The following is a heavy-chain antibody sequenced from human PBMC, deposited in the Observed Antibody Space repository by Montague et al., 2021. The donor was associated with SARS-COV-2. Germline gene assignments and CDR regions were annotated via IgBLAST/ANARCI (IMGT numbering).Heavy chain of an antibody. CDR3: ASVRYYGSGTSLGMDV. J-gene: IGHJ6*02. Sequence: SETLSLTCAVYGGSFSGYYWSWIRQPPGKGLEWIGEINHSGSANYNPSLKSRVTISVDTSKNQFPLKLSSVTAADTAVYYCASVRYYGSGTSLGMDVWGQGTTVTGSS. D-gene: IGHD3-10*01. CDR1: GGSFSGYY. V-gene: IGHV4-34*01. CDR2: INHSGSA.